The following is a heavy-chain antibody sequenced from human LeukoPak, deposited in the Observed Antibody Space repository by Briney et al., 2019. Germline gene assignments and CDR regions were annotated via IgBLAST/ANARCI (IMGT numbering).Heavy chain of an antibody. J-gene: IGHJ4*02. CDR1: GFTFSRNW. Sequence: PGGSLRLSCAASGFTFSRNWMTWVRQAPGKGLEWVANIKDDGSDKYYMDSVKGRFTISRDNAKNSLYLQMNSLRAEDTAVYYCARKTSGWYASDYWGQGTLVTVSS. CDR2: IKDDGSDK. CDR3: ARKTSGWYASDY. D-gene: IGHD6-19*01. V-gene: IGHV3-7*01.